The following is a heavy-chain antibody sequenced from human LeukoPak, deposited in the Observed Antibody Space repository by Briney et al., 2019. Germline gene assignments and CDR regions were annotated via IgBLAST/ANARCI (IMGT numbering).Heavy chain of an antibody. V-gene: IGHV3-11*04. CDR3: AKDPIYYYDSSGYYYPAYYFDY. J-gene: IGHJ4*02. CDR1: GFIFSDYY. Sequence: GGSLRLSCAASGFIFSDYYVTWLRQAPGKGLEWISYISETGTTIHYAASVKGRFTVSRDNTKNSLYLQMNSLRAEDTAVYYCAKDPIYYYDSSGYYYPAYYFDYWGQGTLVTVSS. D-gene: IGHD3-22*01. CDR2: ISETGTTI.